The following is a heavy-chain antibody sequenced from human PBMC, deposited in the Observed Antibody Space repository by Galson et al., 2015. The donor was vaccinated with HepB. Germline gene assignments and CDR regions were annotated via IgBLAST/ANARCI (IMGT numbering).Heavy chain of an antibody. CDR1: GYTFTGYY. V-gene: IGHV1-2*04. Sequence: SVKVSCKASGYTFTGYYMHWVRQAPGQGLEWMGWINPNSGGTNYAQKFQGWVTMTRDTSISTAYMELSRLRSDDTAVYYCARAPYYYGSGSYGAFDIWGQGTMVTVSS. CDR2: INPNSGGT. D-gene: IGHD3-10*01. CDR3: ARAPYYYGSGSYGAFDI. J-gene: IGHJ3*02.